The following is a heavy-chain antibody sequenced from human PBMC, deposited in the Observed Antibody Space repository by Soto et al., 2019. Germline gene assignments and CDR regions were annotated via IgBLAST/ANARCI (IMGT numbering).Heavy chain of an antibody. V-gene: IGHV1-18*01. CDR3: ARGRYGDY. Sequence: QVHLVQSGAEVKKPGASVKVSCKASGYTFTSYGITWVRQAPGQGLEWMGWISAHNGNTDYAQKLQGRVIVNRDTSTSTAYMELRSLLSDDTAVYYCARGRYGDYWGQGALVTVSS. CDR1: GYTFTSYG. CDR2: ISAHNGNT. D-gene: IGHD1-1*01. J-gene: IGHJ4*02.